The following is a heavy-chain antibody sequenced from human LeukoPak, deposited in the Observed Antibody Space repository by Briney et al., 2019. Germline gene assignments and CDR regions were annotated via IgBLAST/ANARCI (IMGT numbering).Heavy chain of an antibody. CDR3: AKLEYFDWLLPNWFDP. CDR2: LSGSGGST. J-gene: IGHJ5*02. V-gene: IGHV3-23*01. Sequence: GGSLRLSCAASGFTFSSYAMSWVRQAPGKGLKWVPALSGSGGSTYYADSVMGRFTITRDYSKNALFLQMNSLRAEDTAVYYCAKLEYFDWLLPNWFDPWGQGTLVTVSS. D-gene: IGHD3-9*01. CDR1: GFTFSSYA.